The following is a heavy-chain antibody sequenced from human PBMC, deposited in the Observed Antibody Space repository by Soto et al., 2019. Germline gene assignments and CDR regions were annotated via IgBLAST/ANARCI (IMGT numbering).Heavy chain of an antibody. V-gene: IGHV3-33*01. D-gene: IGHD3-22*01. J-gene: IGHJ4*02. CDR2: IWYDGSNK. CDR1: GFTFSSYG. CDR3: ARVPFYDSSGYYDY. Sequence: QVQLVESGGGVVQPGRSLRLSCAASGFTFSSYGMHWVRQAPGKGLEWVAVIWYDGSNKYYADSVKGRFTISRDNSKNTLYLQINSLRAEDKAVYYGARVPFYDSSGYYDYWGQGTLVTVSS.